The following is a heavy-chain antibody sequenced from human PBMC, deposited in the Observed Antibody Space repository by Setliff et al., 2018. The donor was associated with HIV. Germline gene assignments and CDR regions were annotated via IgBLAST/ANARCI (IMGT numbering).Heavy chain of an antibody. CDR3: AGSRGYFVKAD. CDR1: GFFFGSYA. V-gene: IGHV3-23*01. D-gene: IGHD3-10*01. CDR2: VSGSGGTR. Sequence: LRLSCVTSGFFFGSYAMAWVRQAPGKGLEWVSSVSGSGGTRYYADSVRGRFTISRDNTQNLVFLDMNSLRVEDTAVYYCAGSRGYFVKADWGRGTLVTVSS. J-gene: IGHJ4*02.